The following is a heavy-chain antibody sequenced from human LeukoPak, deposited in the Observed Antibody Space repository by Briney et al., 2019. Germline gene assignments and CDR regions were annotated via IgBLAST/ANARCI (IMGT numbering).Heavy chain of an antibody. V-gene: IGHV4-39*07. CDR2: IYYSGST. Sequence: SETLSLTCTVSGGSISSSSYYWGWIRQPPGKGLEWIGSIYYSGSTYYNPSLKSRVTISVDTSKNQFSLKLSSVTAADTAVYYCARHGTAAGPFQLWGQGTPVTVSS. CDR1: GGSISSSSYY. J-gene: IGHJ1*01. CDR3: ARHGTAAGPFQL. D-gene: IGHD2-21*02.